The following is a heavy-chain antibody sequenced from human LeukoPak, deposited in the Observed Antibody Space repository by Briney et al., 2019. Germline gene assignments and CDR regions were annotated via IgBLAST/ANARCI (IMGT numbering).Heavy chain of an antibody. CDR3: AREILEWSDYYYYYMDV. CDR2: ISGSGGST. CDR1: GFTFSSYA. J-gene: IGHJ6*03. V-gene: IGHV3-23*01. Sequence: QSGGSLRLSCAASGFTFSSYAMSWVRQAPGKGLEWVSAISGSGGSTYYADSVKGRFTISRDNSKNTLYLQMNSLRVEDTAVYYCAREILEWSDYYYYYMDVWGKGTTVTVSS. D-gene: IGHD3-3*01.